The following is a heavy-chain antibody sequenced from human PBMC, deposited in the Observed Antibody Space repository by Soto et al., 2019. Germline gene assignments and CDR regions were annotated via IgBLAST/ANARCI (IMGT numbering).Heavy chain of an antibody. J-gene: IGHJ4*02. CDR3: ARDRRGRFLISEFDY. CDR2: IIPIFGTA. V-gene: IGHV1-69*13. CDR1: GGTFSSYA. D-gene: IGHD3-3*01. Sequence: SVKVSCKDSGGTFSSYAISWVRQAPGQGLEWMGGIIPIFGTANYAQKFQGRVTITADESTSTAYMELSSLRSEDTAVYYCARDRRGRFLISEFDYWGQGTLVTVS.